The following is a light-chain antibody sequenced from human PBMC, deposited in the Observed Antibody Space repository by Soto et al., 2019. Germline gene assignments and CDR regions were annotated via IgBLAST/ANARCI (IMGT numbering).Light chain of an antibody. CDR2: ANS. Sequence: QLVLTQPPSASGTPGQRVTISCSGGSSNIGSNYAYWYRKLPGTAPKLVIYANSQRPSGVPDRFSGSKSGTSASLAISGLRSEDEADYYCATWDDSLRGVLFGGGTQLTVL. CDR1: SSNIGSNY. V-gene: IGLV1-47*01. CDR3: ATWDDSLRGVL. J-gene: IGLJ2*01.